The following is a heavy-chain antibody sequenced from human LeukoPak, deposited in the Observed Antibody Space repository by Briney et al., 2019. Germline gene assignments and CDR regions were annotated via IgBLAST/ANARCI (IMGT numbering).Heavy chain of an antibody. CDR3: ARPPDSGRYAYYFDY. D-gene: IGHD1-26*01. CDR1: GHTFTSYY. V-gene: IGHV1-46*01. J-gene: IGHJ4*02. CDR2: INPSGGST. Sequence: ASVKVSCKASGHTFTSYYMHWMRQPPGQGLEWMGIINPSGGSTSYAQKFQGRVIMTRDTYTSTVYMELSSLRSEDTAVYYCARPPDSGRYAYYFDYWGQGTLVTVSS.